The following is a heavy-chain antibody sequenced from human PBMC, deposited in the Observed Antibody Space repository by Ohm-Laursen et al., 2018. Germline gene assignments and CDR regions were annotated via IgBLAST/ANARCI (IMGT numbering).Heavy chain of an antibody. CDR2: INPSGGST. Sequence: ASVKVSCKASGYTFTTYYMHWVRQAPGQGLEWMGFINPSGGSTSNAQNFQGRVTMTRDTSTSTVYVELSSLRSEDTAVYYCARMNWGSRAFDMWGQGTMVTVSS. CDR3: ARMNWGSRAFDM. CDR1: GYTFTTYY. J-gene: IGHJ3*02. D-gene: IGHD7-27*01. V-gene: IGHV1-46*01.